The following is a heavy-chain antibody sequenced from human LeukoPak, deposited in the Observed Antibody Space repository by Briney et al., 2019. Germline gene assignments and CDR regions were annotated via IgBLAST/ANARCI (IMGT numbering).Heavy chain of an antibody. CDR2: INPNSGGT. CDR1: GYTFTGYY. J-gene: IGHJ6*04. CDR3: ARGADCSTSCYDDGMDV. Sequence: GASVKVSCKASGYTFTGYYMHWVRQAPGQGLEWMGWINPNSGGTNYAQKFQGWVTMTRDTSISTAYMELSRLRSDDTAVYYCARGADCSTSCYDDGMDVWGKGTTVTVSS. V-gene: IGHV1-2*04. D-gene: IGHD2-2*01.